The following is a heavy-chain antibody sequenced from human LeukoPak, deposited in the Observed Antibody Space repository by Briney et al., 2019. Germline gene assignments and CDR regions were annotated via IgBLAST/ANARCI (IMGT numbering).Heavy chain of an antibody. V-gene: IGHV3-53*01. J-gene: IGHJ4*02. Sequence: PGGSLRLSRAASGFTVSINYMSWVRQAPGKGLEWVSVIYSGGNTYYADSVKGRFTISRDNSKNTVYLQMNRLRAEDTAVYYCARGETSSYDYWGQGTLVTVSS. CDR2: IYSGGNT. CDR1: GFTVSINY. CDR3: ARGETSSYDY. D-gene: IGHD2-2*01.